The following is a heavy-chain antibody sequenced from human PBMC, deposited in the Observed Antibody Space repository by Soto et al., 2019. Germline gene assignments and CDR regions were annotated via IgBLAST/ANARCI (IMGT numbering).Heavy chain of an antibody. Sequence: GGSLRLSCAASGFTFSDYYMSRIRQAPGKGLEWVSYISSSSSYTNYADSVKGRFTISRDNAKNSLYLQMNSLRAEDTAVYYCARDYVIAAAGTDYYYGMDVWGQGTTVTVSS. CDR2: ISSSSSYT. CDR3: ARDYVIAAAGTDYYYGMDV. CDR1: GFTFSDYY. V-gene: IGHV3-11*06. D-gene: IGHD6-13*01. J-gene: IGHJ6*02.